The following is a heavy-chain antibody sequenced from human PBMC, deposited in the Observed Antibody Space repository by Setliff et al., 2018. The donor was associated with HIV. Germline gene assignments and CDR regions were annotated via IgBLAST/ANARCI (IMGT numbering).Heavy chain of an antibody. V-gene: IGHV1-2*02. CDR2: INPNSGGT. CDR3: ATGRDSSGYYFLADY. CDR1: GYTFTGYH. J-gene: IGHJ4*02. Sequence: ASVKVSCKTSGYTFTGYHMHWVRQAPGLGLEWMGWINPNSGGTIYAQKFQDRVTMTRDTSSSTAYMELSRLRSDDTAVYYCATGRDSSGYYFLADYWGRGTLVTVSS. D-gene: IGHD3-22*01.